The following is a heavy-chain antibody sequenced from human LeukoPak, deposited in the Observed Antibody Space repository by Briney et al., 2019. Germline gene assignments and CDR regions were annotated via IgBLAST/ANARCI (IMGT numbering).Heavy chain of an antibody. CDR2: INPNSGGT. CDR1: GYTFTGYY. V-gene: IGHV1-2*02. J-gene: IGHJ4*02. CDR3: ARPYGSGTNSPADY. Sequence: ASVKVSCKASGYTFTGYYMHWVRQALGQGLEWMGWINPNSGGTNYAQKFQGRVTMTRDTSISTAYMELSRLRSDDTAVYYCARPYGSGTNSPADYWGQGTLVTVSS. D-gene: IGHD3-10*01.